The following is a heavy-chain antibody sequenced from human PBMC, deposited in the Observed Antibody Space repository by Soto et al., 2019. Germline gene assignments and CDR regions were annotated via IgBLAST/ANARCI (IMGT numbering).Heavy chain of an antibody. CDR1: GYTFTSYA. D-gene: IGHD2-8*01. V-gene: IGHV1-3*01. CDR2: INAGNGNT. CDR3: ARVLYCTNGVCYPLFDY. J-gene: IGHJ4*02. Sequence: ASVKVSCKASGYTFTSYAMHWVRQAPGQRLEWMGWINAGNGNTKYSQKFQGRVTITRDTSASTAYMELSSLRSEDTAVYYCARVLYCTNGVCYPLFDYWGQGTLVTVSS.